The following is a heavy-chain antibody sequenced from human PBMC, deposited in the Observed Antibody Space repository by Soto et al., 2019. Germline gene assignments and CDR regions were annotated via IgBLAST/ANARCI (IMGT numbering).Heavy chain of an antibody. V-gene: IGHV1-2*04. D-gene: IGHD3-22*01. J-gene: IGHJ3*02. Sequence: ASVKVSCKASGSTFPGYYMHWVRQAPGQGLEWMGWINPNSGGTNYAQKFQGWVTMTRDTSISTAYMELSRLRSDDTAVYYCARAYHYYDSRGYYYRGSDAFDIWGQGTMVTVSS. CDR3: ARAYHYYDSRGYYYRGSDAFDI. CDR1: GSTFPGYY. CDR2: INPNSGGT.